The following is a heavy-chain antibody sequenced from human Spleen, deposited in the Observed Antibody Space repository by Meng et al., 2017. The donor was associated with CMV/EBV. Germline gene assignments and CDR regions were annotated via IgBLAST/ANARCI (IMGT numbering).Heavy chain of an antibody. V-gene: IGHV3-66*02. J-gene: IGHJ4*02. CDR2: IYSGGRT. D-gene: IGHD2-21*01. CDR1: GFTFSSYA. CDR3: VKEGIRDEWPRDFDY. Sequence: GESLKISCAASGFTFSSYAMSWVRQAPGKGLEWVSVIYSGGRTFYAESVKGRFTISRDNSKNTLYLQMDSLRHEDTAFYHCVKEGIRDEWPRDFDYWGQGLLVTVSS.